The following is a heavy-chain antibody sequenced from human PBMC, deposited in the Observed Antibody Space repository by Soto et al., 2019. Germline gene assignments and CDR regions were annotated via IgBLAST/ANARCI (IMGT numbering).Heavy chain of an antibody. D-gene: IGHD6-19*01. J-gene: IGHJ4*02. CDR3: ARDSSGWYTNLIDY. CDR2: ISSSGSTI. CDR1: GFTFSDYY. Sequence: GGSLRLSCAASGFTFSDYYMSWIRQAPGKGLEWVSHISSSGSTIYYADSVKGRFTISRDNAKNSLYLQMNSLRAEDTAVYYCARDSSGWYTNLIDYWGQGTLVTVSS. V-gene: IGHV3-11*01.